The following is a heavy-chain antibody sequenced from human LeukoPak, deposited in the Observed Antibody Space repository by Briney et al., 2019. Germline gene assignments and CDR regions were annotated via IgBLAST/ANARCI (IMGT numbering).Heavy chain of an antibody. J-gene: IGHJ4*02. CDR2: VHNVGST. V-gene: IGHV4-39*01. CDR1: GVSATNGIYY. Sequence: SETLSLTCTVSGVSATNGIYYWAWIRQSPGKGLEWIGSVHNVGSTYYNLSLRSRVTMSIDTSKNQFSLRLNSVTAADTAVYYCARHAEYNSGWHFYLDHWGQGILVTVSS. CDR3: ARHAEYNSGWHFYLDH. D-gene: IGHD6-19*01.